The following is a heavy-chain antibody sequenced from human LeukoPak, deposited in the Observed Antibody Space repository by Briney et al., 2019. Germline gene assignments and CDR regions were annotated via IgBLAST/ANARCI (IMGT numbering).Heavy chain of an antibody. J-gene: IGHJ4*02. V-gene: IGHV1-2*02. D-gene: IGHD3-10*01. Sequence: GASVKVSCKASVYTFTGYYMHWVRQAPGQGLEWMGWINPNSGGTNYAQKFQGRVTMTRDTSISTAYMELSRLRSDDTAVYYCARATYYGSGSLYYYFDYWGQGTLVTVSS. CDR2: INPNSGGT. CDR1: VYTFTGYY. CDR3: ARATYYGSGSLYYYFDY.